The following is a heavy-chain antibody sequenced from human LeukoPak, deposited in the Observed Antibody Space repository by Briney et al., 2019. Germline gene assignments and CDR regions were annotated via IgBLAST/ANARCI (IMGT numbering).Heavy chain of an antibody. D-gene: IGHD3-10*01. CDR1: GGSISSSSDY. CDR3: ARGFGGYYYYGSGSYYLDY. J-gene: IGHJ4*02. Sequence: SETLSLTCTVSGGSISSSSDYWGWIRQPPGKGLEWIGEINHSGSTNYNPSLKSRVTISVDTSKNQFSLKLSSVTAADTAVYYCARGFGGYYYYGSGSYYLDYWGQGTLVTVSS. CDR2: INHSGST. V-gene: IGHV4-39*07.